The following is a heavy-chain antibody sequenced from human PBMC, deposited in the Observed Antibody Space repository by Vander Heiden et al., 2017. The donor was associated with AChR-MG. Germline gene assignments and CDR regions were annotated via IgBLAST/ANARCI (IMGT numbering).Heavy chain of an antibody. D-gene: IGHD3-10*01. Sequence: EVQLLESGGGLVQPGGSLRLSCAASGFTFSSYAMSWVRQAPGKGLEWVSAISGSGGSTYYADSVKGRFTISRDNSKNTLYLQMNSLRAEDTAVYYCAKAPIESWGSTYYYYMDVWGKGTTVTVSS. CDR3: AKAPIESWGSTYYYYMDV. CDR2: ISGSGGST. J-gene: IGHJ6*03. CDR1: GFTFSSYA. V-gene: IGHV3-23*01.